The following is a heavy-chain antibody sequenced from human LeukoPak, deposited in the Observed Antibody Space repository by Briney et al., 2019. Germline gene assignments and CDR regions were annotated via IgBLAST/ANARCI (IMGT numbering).Heavy chain of an antibody. J-gene: IGHJ4*02. D-gene: IGHD5-12*01. CDR1: GYTFTGYY. CDR3: ARMGLPARGLGH. Sequence: ASVKVSCKASGYTFTGYYMHWVRQAPGQGLEWMGWINPNSGGTNYAQKFQGRVTVTRDTSISTVYVELSGLRSDDTAVYYCARMGLPARGLGHWGQGTLVTVSS. CDR2: INPNSGGT. V-gene: IGHV1-2*02.